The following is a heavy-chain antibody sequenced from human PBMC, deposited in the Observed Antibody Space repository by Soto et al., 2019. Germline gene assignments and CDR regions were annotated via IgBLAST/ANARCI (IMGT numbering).Heavy chain of an antibody. CDR3: AKDCSSTSCKGSHFDF. Sequence: GSLRLSCAASGFTFSSYAMSWVRQAPGKGLEWVSAISGSGGSTYYADSVKGRFTISRDNSKNTLYLQMNSLRAEDTAVYYCAKDCSSTSCKGSHFDFWGQGTLVTVSS. V-gene: IGHV3-23*01. CDR2: ISGSGGST. D-gene: IGHD2-2*01. J-gene: IGHJ4*02. CDR1: GFTFSSYA.